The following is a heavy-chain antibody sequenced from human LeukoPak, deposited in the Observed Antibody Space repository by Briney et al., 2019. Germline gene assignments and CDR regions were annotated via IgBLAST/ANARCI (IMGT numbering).Heavy chain of an antibody. D-gene: IGHD5-18*01. CDR3: ARVDTAMALLFDY. CDR2: IYYSGST. V-gene: IGHV4-39*01. Sequence: PSETLSLTCTVSGGSISSSSYYWGWIRQPPGKGLEWIGSIYYSGSTYYNPSLKSRVTISVDTSKNQFSQKLSSVTAADTAVYYCARVDTAMALLFDYWGQGTLVTVSS. J-gene: IGHJ4*02. CDR1: GGSISSSSYY.